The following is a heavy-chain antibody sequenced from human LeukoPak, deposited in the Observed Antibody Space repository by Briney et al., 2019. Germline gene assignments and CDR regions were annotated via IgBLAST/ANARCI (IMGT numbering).Heavy chain of an antibody. D-gene: IGHD2-21*01. Sequence: GGYLRLSCAAAGFTCSSYWMHWVRQAPGKGLVWVSRINSDGSSTSYADSVKGRLTISRDTAKNTMYLQMNSLRAEDTAVYYCARENNVVVIAYPPFDYWGQGTLVTVSS. J-gene: IGHJ4*02. CDR2: INSDGSST. V-gene: IGHV3-74*01. CDR1: GFTCSSYW. CDR3: ARENNVVVIAYPPFDY.